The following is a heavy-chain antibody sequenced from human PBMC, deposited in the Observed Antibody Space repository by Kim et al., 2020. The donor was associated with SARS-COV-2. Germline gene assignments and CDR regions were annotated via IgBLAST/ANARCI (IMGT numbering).Heavy chain of an antibody. J-gene: IGHJ4*02. Sequence: GGSLRLSCAASGFTFSSYSMNWVRQAPGKGLEWVSSISSSSSYIYYADSVKGRFTISRDNAKNSLYLQMNSLRAEDTAVYYCVKGYCSGGSCYRPKIFDYWGQGTLVTVSS. CDR3: VKGYCSGGSCYRPKIFDY. CDR1: GFTFSSYS. V-gene: IGHV3-21*01. CDR2: ISSSSSYI. D-gene: IGHD2-15*01.